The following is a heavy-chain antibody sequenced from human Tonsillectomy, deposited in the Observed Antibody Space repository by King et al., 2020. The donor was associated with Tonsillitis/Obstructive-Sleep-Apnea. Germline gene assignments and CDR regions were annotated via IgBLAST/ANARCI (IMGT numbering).Heavy chain of an antibody. V-gene: IGHV4-39*01. CDR1: GASISSNSYF. CDR2: IYYSGTT. D-gene: IGHD4-23*01. Sequence: LQLQESGPGLVKPSETLSLTCTVSGASISSNSYFWGWIRQPPGKGLEWIGSIYYSGTTYYNPSLKSRVTVSVDTSKNQFSLKLTSVTAADTAVYYCASDVRGDYGGYFDYWGQGTLVTVSS. CDR3: ASDVRGDYGGYFDY. J-gene: IGHJ4*02.